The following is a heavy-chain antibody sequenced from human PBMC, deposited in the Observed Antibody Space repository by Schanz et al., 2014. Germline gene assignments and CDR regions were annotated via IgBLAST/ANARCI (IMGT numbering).Heavy chain of an antibody. V-gene: IGHV3-30*09. CDR1: GFTFSRHA. D-gene: IGHD3-10*01. CDR3: AKDDVWASGSYYDY. Sequence: QVELVESGGGVVQPGRSLRLSCAASGFTFSRHAMHWVRQAAGKGLEWVAAITYDGSNKYYAESVKGRFAISRDNSKNTLYLQMNSLRAEDTAVYYCAKDDVWASGSYYDYWGQGTLVTVSS. CDR2: ITYDGSNK. J-gene: IGHJ4*02.